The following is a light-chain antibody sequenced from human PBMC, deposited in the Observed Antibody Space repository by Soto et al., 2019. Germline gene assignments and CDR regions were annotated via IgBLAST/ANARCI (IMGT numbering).Light chain of an antibody. J-gene: IGKJ3*01. CDR2: GAS. CDR1: QSVSSSC. CDR3: QQYGSSPRFT. Sequence: EIVLTQSPGTLSLSPGERATLSCSASQSVSSSCLAWYQQKPGQAPRLLIYGASSMATGIPDRFSGSGSGTDFTLTISRLEPEDFAVYYCQQYGSSPRFTFGPGTHVDIK. V-gene: IGKV3-20*01.